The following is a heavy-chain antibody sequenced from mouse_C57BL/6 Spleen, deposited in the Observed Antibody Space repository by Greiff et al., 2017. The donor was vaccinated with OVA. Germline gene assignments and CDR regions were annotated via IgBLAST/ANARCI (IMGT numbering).Heavy chain of an antibody. Sequence: VQLKESGPGLVAPSQSLSITCTVSGFSLTSYAISWVRQPPGQGLEWLGVIWTCGGTNYNSALKSRLSISKGNSKSQVCLKMNSLQTDDAARYYCARGYSNSFAYWGQGTLVTVSA. J-gene: IGHJ3*01. CDR1: GFSLTSYA. D-gene: IGHD2-5*01. V-gene: IGHV2-9-1*01. CDR3: ARGYSNSFAY. CDR2: IWTCGGT.